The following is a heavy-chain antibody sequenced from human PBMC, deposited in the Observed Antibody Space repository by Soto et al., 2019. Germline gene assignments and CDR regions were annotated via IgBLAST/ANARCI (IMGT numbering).Heavy chain of an antibody. V-gene: IGHV3-20*04. CDR1: GFTFDDYG. CDR2: INWNGGST. Sequence: GGSLRLSCAASGFTFDDYGMSWVRQAPGKGLEWVSGINWNGGSTGYADSVKGRFTISRDNAKNSLYLQMNSLRAEDTALYYCARDPQYSSGWPYYYYYYGMDVWGQGTTVTVSS. J-gene: IGHJ6*02. CDR3: ARDPQYSSGWPYYYYYYGMDV. D-gene: IGHD6-19*01.